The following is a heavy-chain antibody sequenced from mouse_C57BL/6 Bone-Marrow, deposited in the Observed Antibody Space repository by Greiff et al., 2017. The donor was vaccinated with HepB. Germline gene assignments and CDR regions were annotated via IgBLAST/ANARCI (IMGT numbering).Heavy chain of an antibody. CDR2: IYPGSGST. V-gene: IGHV1-55*01. J-gene: IGHJ4*01. Sequence: QVQLQQPGAELVKPGASVKMSCKASGYTFTSYWITWVKQRPGQGLEWIGDIYPGSGSTNYNEKFKSKATLTVDTSSSTAYMQLSSLTSEDSAVYYCATQVDSSGYGYAMDYWGQGTSVTVAS. CDR3: ATQVDSSGYGYAMDY. D-gene: IGHD3-2*02. CDR1: GYTFTSYW.